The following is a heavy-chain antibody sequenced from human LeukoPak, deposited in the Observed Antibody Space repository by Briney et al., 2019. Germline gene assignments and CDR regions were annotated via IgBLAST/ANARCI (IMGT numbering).Heavy chain of an antibody. V-gene: IGHV3-7*01. CDR2: IKQDGSEK. D-gene: IGHD3-3*01. Sequence: GGSLRLSCAASGFTFSSYWMSWVRQAPGKGLEWVANIKQDGSEKYYVDSVKGRFTISRDNAKNSLYLQMNSLRAEDTAVYYCARDDFNDFWSGYYVDYWGQGTLVTVSS. J-gene: IGHJ4*02. CDR1: GFTFSSYW. CDR3: ARDDFNDFWSGYYVDY.